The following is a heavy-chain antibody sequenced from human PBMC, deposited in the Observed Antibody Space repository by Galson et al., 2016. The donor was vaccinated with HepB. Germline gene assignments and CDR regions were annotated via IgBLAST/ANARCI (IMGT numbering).Heavy chain of an antibody. Sequence: QSGAEVKKPGESLKISCKGSGYNFLRYWIAWVRQRPGKGQEWKGLISPGVSETINSESTQGQVSISADTSISTAYLQWRSLRASDTAMYYCARPSAGVPDYAMDVWGQGTTVTVSS. D-gene: IGHD2-2*01. CDR1: GYNFLRYW. CDR3: ARPSAGVPDYAMDV. V-gene: IGHV5-51*01. CDR2: ISPGVSET. J-gene: IGHJ6*02.